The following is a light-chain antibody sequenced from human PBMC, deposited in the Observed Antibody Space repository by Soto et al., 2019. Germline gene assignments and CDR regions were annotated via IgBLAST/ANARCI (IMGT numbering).Light chain of an antibody. V-gene: IGKV3-20*01. CDR1: QSVSSN. J-gene: IGKJ5*01. CDR2: GAS. Sequence: EIVLTQSPATLSLSPGERATLSCRASQSVSSNLAWYQQKPGQAPRLLIYGASSRATGIPDRFSGSGSGTDFTLTISRLEPEDFAVYYCQQYVNSPITFGQGTRLEIK. CDR3: QQYVNSPIT.